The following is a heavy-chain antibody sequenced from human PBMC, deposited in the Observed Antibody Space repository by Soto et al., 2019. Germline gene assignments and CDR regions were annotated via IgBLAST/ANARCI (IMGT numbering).Heavy chain of an antibody. J-gene: IGHJ1*01. CDR2: ISHDGNNE. Sequence: LSCAASGFTFATYVMHWARQVPGKGLEWVAGISHDGNNEHYADSVKGRFTISRDNSRNTLYLQMSSLSAEDTALYYCATEDESSGHAGTFHHWGQGALVTVSS. CDR1: GFTFATYV. D-gene: IGHD3-22*01. V-gene: IGHV3-30-3*01. CDR3: ATEDESSGHAGTFHH.